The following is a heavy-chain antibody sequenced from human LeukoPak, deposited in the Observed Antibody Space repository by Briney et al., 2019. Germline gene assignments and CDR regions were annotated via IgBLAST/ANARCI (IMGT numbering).Heavy chain of an antibody. CDR2: IYTSGST. CDR1: GGSISSYY. Sequence: SETLSLTCTVSGGSISSYYWSWIRQPAGKGLEWIGRIYTSGSTNYNPSLKSRVTMSVDTSKNQFSLKLSSVTAADTAVYYCARVLMITFGGVIASYYFDYWGQGTLVTVSS. CDR3: ARVLMITFGGVIASYYFDY. V-gene: IGHV4-4*07. J-gene: IGHJ4*02. D-gene: IGHD3-16*02.